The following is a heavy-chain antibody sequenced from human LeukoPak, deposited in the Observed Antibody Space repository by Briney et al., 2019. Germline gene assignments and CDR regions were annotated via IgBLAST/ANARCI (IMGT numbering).Heavy chain of an antibody. V-gene: IGHV1-2*02. CDR2: INPNSGGT. J-gene: IGHJ4*02. D-gene: IGHD3-10*01. Sequence: ASVKVSCTASGYTFTGYYMHWVRQAPGQGLEWMGWINPNSGGTNYAQKFQGRVTMTRDTSISTAYMELSRLRSDDTAVYYCARDKVLLWFGELPHWGQGTLVTVSS. CDR3: ARDKVLLWFGELPH. CDR1: GYTFTGYY.